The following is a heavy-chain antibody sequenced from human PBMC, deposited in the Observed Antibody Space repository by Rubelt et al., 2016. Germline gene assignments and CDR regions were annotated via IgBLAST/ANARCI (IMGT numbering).Heavy chain of an antibody. Sequence: GRFTISRDNAKNSLYLQMNSLRAEDTAVYYCARLGTGAFGVAIPKHLSYGMDVWGQGTTVTVSS. D-gene: IGHD3-3*01. J-gene: IGHJ6*02. V-gene: IGHV3-7*04. CDR3: ARLGTGAFGVAIPKHLSYGMDV.